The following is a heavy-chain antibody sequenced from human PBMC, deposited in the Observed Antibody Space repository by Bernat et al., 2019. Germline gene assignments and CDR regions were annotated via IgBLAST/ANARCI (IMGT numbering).Heavy chain of an antibody. CDR3: ARHEDRGSYSFWYFDL. CDR2: IYYSGRT. D-gene: IGHD1-26*01. Sequence: QLQLQESGPGLVKPSETLSLTCTVSGGSISSSSYYWGWIRQPPGKGLEWIGSIYYSGRTYSNPSLKSRVTISIDTSRNQFSLKLSSVTAADTAVYYCARHEDRGSYSFWYFDLWGRGTLVTVSS. CDR1: GGSISSSSYY. J-gene: IGHJ2*01. V-gene: IGHV4-39*01.